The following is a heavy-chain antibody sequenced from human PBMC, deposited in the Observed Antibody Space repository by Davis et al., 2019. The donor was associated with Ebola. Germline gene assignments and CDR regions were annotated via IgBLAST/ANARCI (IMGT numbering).Heavy chain of an antibody. CDR3: ARSVAGTVDAFDI. Sequence: GESLKISCSASGFTFSSYAMHWVRQAPGKGLEYVSAISTNGGSTYYADSVKGRFTISRDNSKNTLYLQMNSLRAEDTAVYYCARSVAGTVDAFDIWGQGTMVTVSS. V-gene: IGHV3-64*04. D-gene: IGHD6-19*01. CDR1: GFTFSSYA. CDR2: ISTNGGST. J-gene: IGHJ3*02.